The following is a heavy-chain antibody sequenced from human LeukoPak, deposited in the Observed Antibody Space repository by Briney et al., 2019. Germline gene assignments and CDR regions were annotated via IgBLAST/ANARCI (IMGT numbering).Heavy chain of an antibody. J-gene: IGHJ4*02. Sequence: PGGSLRLSCAASGFIFSNYGMHWVRQAPGKGLEWVSSISSRSGYIYYADSVKGRFTISRDNAKNTLYLQMNSLRAEDTAVYYCARPENPYSSSSVDYWGQGTLVTVSS. CDR2: ISSRSGYI. V-gene: IGHV3-21*01. CDR1: GFIFSNYG. CDR3: ARPENPYSSSSVDY. D-gene: IGHD6-6*01.